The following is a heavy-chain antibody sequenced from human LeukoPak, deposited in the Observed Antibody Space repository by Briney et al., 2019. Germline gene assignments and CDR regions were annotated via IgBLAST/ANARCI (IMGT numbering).Heavy chain of an antibody. V-gene: IGHV3-53*01. CDR3: ARLIAAQHFDY. CDR2: IYSGGST. CDR1: GFTVSSNY. J-gene: IGHJ4*02. Sequence: PGGSLRLSCAASGFTVSSNYMSWVRQAPGKGLEWVSVIYSGGSTYYADSVKGRFTISRDNSKNTLYLQMNSLRAEDTAVYYCARLIAAQHFDYWGQGTLVTVSS. D-gene: IGHD6-6*01.